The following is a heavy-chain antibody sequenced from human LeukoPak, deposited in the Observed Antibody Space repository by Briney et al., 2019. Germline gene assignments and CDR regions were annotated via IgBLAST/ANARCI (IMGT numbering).Heavy chain of an antibody. D-gene: IGHD2-15*01. CDR3: TTIRGFCSGRSCLGY. V-gene: IGHV3-49*04. Sequence: GGSLRLSCTGSGFTFGDYAMSWVRQAPGKGLEWVGFIRSKTYGGTTEYAASVKGRFTISRDDSKSIAYLQMNSLKSEDTAVYYCTTIRGFCSGRSCLGYWGQGTLVTVSS. CDR1: GFTFGDYA. J-gene: IGHJ4*02. CDR2: IRSKTYGGTT.